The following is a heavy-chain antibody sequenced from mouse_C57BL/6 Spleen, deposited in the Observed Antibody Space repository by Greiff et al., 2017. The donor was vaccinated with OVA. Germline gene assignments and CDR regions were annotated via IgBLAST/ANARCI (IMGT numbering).Heavy chain of an antibody. J-gene: IGHJ1*03. CDR2: INSYGGST. CDR1: EYEFPSHD. Sequence: EVQGVESGGGLVQPGESLKLSCESDEYEFPSHDMSWVRKTPEKRLEFVAAINSYGGSTYYPDTMERRFIISRDNTKKTLYLQMSSLRSEDTALYYCARHDTTVGYFDVWGTGTTVTVSS. CDR3: ARHDTTVGYFDV. D-gene: IGHD1-1*01. V-gene: IGHV5-2*01.